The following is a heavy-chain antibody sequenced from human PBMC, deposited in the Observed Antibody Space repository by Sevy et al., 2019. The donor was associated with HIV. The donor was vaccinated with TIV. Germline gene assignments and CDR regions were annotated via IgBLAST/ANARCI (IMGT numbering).Heavy chain of an antibody. Sequence: GGSLRLSCAASGFTFSSYEMTWVRQAPGKGLEWISSISSSGTTIYYGDSVEGRFTISRDNPKNSLYLQTNSLRAEDTAFYYCARKGGPYDIGFDPWGQGTLVTVSS. D-gene: IGHD3-22*01. J-gene: IGHJ5*02. CDR2: ISSSGTTI. CDR3: ARKGGPYDIGFDP. V-gene: IGHV3-48*03. CDR1: GFTFSSYE.